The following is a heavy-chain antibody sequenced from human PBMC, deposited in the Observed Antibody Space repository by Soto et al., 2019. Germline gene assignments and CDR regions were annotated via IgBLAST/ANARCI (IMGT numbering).Heavy chain of an antibody. CDR2: SRNKANSYAT. CDR1: GFTFSDHY. D-gene: IGHD2-15*01. J-gene: IGHJ4*02. CDR3: ARGYCSGGACYSFGY. Sequence: GGSLRLSCAASGFTFSDHYMDWVRQAPGKGLEWVGRSRNKANSYATEYAASVKGRFTISRDDSKNSLYLQMNSLKTEDTAVYHCARGYCSGGACYSFGYRGQGTLVTVSS. V-gene: IGHV3-72*01.